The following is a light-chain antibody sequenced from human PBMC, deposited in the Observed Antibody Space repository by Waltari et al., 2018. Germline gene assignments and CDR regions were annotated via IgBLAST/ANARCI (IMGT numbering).Light chain of an antibody. CDR2: GNT. V-gene: IGLV1-40*01. Sequence: QSVLTQPPSVSGAPGQRVTISCTGSSSNIGAGNDVHWYQHLPGTAPKLRIYGNTDRPSGVPDRFSGPNAGTSASLAITGLRAEDEGDYYCQSFDSNLNGGVLFGGGTKLTVL. CDR1: SSNIGAGND. CDR3: QSFDSNLNGGVL. J-gene: IGLJ2*01.